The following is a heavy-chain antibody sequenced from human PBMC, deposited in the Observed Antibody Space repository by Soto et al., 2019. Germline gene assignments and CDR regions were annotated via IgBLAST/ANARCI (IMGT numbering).Heavy chain of an antibody. V-gene: IGHV3-23*01. CDR2: ISGSGGST. D-gene: IGHD3-22*01. Sequence: GGSLRLSCAASGFTFSSYAMSWVRQAPGKGLEWVSAISGSGGSTYYADSVKGRFTISRDNSKNTLYLQMNSLRAEDTAVYYCAKTYDSSGYYPFGYYYGMDVWGQGTTVTVSS. J-gene: IGHJ6*02. CDR1: GFTFSSYA. CDR3: AKTYDSSGYYPFGYYYGMDV.